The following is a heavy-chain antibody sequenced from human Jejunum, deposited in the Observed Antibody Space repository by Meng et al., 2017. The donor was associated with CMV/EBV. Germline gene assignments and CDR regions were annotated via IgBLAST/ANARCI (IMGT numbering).Heavy chain of an antibody. J-gene: IGHJ4*02. D-gene: IGHD5-18*01. Sequence: VSGGSLTSNSDYWGWIRQSPEKGLEWIGSIFYSGGPYHNPCLESRVTMSVDTSKNQFSLKLSSVTAADTAVYYCAREATANNFDYWGQGMLVTVSS. CDR1: GGSLTSNSDY. V-gene: IGHV4-39*07. CDR2: IFYSGGP. CDR3: AREATANNFDY.